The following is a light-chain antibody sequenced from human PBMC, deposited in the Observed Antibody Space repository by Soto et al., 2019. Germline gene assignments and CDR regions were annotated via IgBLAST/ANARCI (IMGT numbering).Light chain of an antibody. CDR1: QSVNSNY. CDR2: GAS. Sequence: ILLTQSPGTPSLSPGERATPSCRASQSVNSNYLAWHQQKPGQGPRLLVLGASSRATGIPDRFSGTGSGTDFTLTISRVEPEDFAVYYCQQYGSSLITFAQGTRLEIK. CDR3: QQYGSSLIT. V-gene: IGKV3-20*01. J-gene: IGKJ5*01.